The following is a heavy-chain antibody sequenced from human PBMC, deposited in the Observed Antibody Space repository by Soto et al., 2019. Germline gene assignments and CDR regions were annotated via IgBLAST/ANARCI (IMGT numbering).Heavy chain of an antibody. D-gene: IGHD3-10*01. CDR3: ARDLGGGGSGSYRVDY. CDR1: GGTFSSYT. V-gene: IGHV1-69*08. Sequence: QVQLVQSGAEVKKPGSSVKVSCKASGGTFSSYTISWVRQAPGQGLEWMGRIIPILGIANYAQKFQGRVTITADKSTSTAYMELSRLRSENTAVYYCARDLGGGGSGSYRVDYWGQGTLVTVSS. CDR2: IIPILGIA. J-gene: IGHJ4*02.